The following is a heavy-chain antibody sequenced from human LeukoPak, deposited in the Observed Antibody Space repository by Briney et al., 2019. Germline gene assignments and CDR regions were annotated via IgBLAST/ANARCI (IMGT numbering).Heavy chain of an antibody. CDR2: IKQDGSEK. J-gene: IGHJ6*02. D-gene: IGHD5-12*01. Sequence: GGSLRLSCAASGFTFSSYWMSWVRQAPGKGLEWVANIKQDGSEKYYVDSVKGRFTISRDNAKNSLYLQMNSLRAEDTAVYYCARSGYDWMMEYGMDVWGQGTTVTVSS. V-gene: IGHV3-7*01. CDR3: ARSGYDWMMEYGMDV. CDR1: GFTFSSYW.